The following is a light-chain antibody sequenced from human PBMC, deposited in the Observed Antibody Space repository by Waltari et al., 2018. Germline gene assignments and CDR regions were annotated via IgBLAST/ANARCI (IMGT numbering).Light chain of an antibody. CDR1: PSAIRRYNF. J-gene: IGLJ3*02. CDR3: CSYGGASLRV. Sequence: QSALPQPAPVSGSPGQSITIPCTATPSAIRRYNFVSWYQQHPGEDPKLIIYEVNKRPSGVSNRFSGSKSGNTASLTISGLQPEDEADYYCCSYGGASLRVFGGGTKVTVL. V-gene: IGLV2-23*02. CDR2: EVN.